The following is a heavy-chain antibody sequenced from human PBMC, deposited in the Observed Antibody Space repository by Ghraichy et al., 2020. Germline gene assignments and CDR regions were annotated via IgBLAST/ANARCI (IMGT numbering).Heavy chain of an antibody. J-gene: IGHJ3*02. CDR3: ARVGVPLLRYFDWRHDAFDI. D-gene: IGHD3-9*01. V-gene: IGHV4-34*01. CDR2: INHSGST. Sequence: SETLSLTCAVYGGSFSGYYWSWIRQPPGKGLEWIGEINHSGSTNYNPSLKSRVTISVDTSKNQFSLKLSSVTAADTAVYYCARVGVPLLRYFDWRHDAFDIWGQGKMVTVSS. CDR1: GGSFSGYY.